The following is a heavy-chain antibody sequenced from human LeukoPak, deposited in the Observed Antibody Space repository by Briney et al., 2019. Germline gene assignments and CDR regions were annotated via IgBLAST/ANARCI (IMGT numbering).Heavy chain of an antibody. CDR3: SRGWPSFDS. CDR1: GGSINSFY. J-gene: IGHJ4*02. Sequence: PSETLSLTCTVSGGSINSFYWNWIRRPPGKGPEWIGYIYYSGSTNYNPSLRGRVTISVDTSKNQFSLRLTSVTAADTAIYYCSRGWPSFDSWGQGALVTVSS. V-gene: IGHV4-59*01. CDR2: IYYSGST. D-gene: IGHD6-13*01.